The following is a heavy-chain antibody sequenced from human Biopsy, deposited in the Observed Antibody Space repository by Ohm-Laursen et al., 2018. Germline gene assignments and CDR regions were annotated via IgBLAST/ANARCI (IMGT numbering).Heavy chain of an antibody. CDR2: MIPSSGKT. CDR1: GYSFSTYD. V-gene: IGHV1-8*01. Sequence: SVKVSCKASGYSFSTYDVNWVRQARGQGLEWMGWMIPSSGKTGYAQRFQGRVTLTMNTSMSTAYMELSGLRSEDTAVYFCARGYSRRVSIFEAGIYWFDTWGQGTLVTVSS. CDR3: ARGYSRRVSIFEAGIYWFDT. J-gene: IGHJ5*02. D-gene: IGHD6-13*01.